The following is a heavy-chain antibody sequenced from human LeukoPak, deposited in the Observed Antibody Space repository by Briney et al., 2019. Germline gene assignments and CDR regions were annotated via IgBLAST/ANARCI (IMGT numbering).Heavy chain of an antibody. V-gene: IGHV3-21*04. J-gene: IGHJ4*02. D-gene: IGHD4-17*01. Sequence: PGGSLRLSCAASGFTFSSYSMNWVRQAPGKGLEWVSSISSGSSYIYYADSVKGRFTITRDNSKNTLYLQMNSLRAEDTAVYYCARAPYGDEPSFDYWGQGTLVTVSS. CDR3: ARAPYGDEPSFDY. CDR2: ISSGSSYI. CDR1: GFTFSSYS.